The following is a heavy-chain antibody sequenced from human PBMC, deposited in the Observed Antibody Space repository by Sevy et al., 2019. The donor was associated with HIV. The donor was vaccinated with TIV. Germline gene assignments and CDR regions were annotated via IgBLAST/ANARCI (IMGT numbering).Heavy chain of an antibody. D-gene: IGHD6-19*01. J-gene: IGHJ4*02. CDR3: TSVGEWLVFDY. Sequence: GSLRLSCAASGFTFSGSAMHWVRQASGKGLEWVGRIRSKANSYATAYAASVKGRFTISRDDSKNTAYLQMNSLKTEDTAVYYCTSVGEWLVFDYWGQGTLVTVSS. CDR1: GFTFSGSA. V-gene: IGHV3-73*01. CDR2: IRSKANSYAT.